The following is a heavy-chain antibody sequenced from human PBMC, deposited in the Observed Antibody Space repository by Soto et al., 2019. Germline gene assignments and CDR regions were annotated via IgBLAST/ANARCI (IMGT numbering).Heavy chain of an antibody. V-gene: IGHV4-34*01. Sequence: SETLSLTCAVYGVSFSDYYWSWIRQPPGKGLEWIGEINHSGRTNYNPSLKSRVTISVDTSKNQFSLKLNSVTAADTAIYYCAREFLRMVDYWGQGTLVTVSS. D-gene: IGHD3-3*01. CDR3: AREFLRMVDY. CDR1: GVSFSDYY. J-gene: IGHJ4*02. CDR2: INHSGRT.